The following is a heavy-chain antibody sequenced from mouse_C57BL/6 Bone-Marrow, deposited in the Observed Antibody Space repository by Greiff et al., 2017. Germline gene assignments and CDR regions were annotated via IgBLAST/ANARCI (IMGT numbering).Heavy chain of an antibody. J-gene: IGHJ2*01. CDR3: ARGWDY. V-gene: IGHV1-76*01. CDR1: GYTFTDYY. CDR2: LYPGSGYT. Sequence: VQLQQSGAELVRPGASVKLSCKASGYTFTDYYINWVKQRPGQGLEWIARLYPGSGYTYYNEKFKGKATLTAEKASSTAYMQLSSLTSEDSAVYFCARGWDYWGQGTTLTVSS. D-gene: IGHD1-1*02.